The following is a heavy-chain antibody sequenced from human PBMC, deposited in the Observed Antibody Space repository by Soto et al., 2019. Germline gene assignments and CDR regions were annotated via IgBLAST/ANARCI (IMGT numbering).Heavy chain of an antibody. CDR3: ARDKGDYYGSGSYYNGWFDP. J-gene: IGHJ5*02. V-gene: IGHV4-4*02. D-gene: IGHD3-10*01. CDR2: IYHSGST. CDR1: GGCISSSNW. Sequence: PSETLSLTCAVSGGCISSSNWWSWVRQPPGKGLEWIGEIYHSGSTNYNPSLKSRVTISVDKSKNQFSLKLSSVTAADTAVYYCARDKGDYYGSGSYYNGWFDPWGQGTLVTVSS.